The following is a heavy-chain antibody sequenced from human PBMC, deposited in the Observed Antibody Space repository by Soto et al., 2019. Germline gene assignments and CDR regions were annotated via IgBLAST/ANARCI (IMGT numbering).Heavy chain of an antibody. CDR2: ISPDGSTT. V-gene: IGHV3-74*01. J-gene: IGHJ4*02. CDR3: ADSWLTTSY. Sequence: GGSLRLSCAASGFTFRNFWMHWVRQAPGKGLVWVSRISPDGSTTNYADSVKGRFTISRDNAKSTLYLQMNSLRADDTAVYYCADSWLTTSYWGLGNLVTVSS. D-gene: IGHD5-12*01. CDR1: GFTFRNFW.